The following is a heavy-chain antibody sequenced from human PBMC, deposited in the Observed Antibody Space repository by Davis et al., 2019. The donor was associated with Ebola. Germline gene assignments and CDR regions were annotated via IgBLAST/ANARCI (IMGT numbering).Heavy chain of an antibody. CDR1: GGTLSSYA. V-gene: IGHV1-69*13. CDR3: ARDSKYSRPRYYYGMDV. Sequence: AASVKVSCKASGGTLSSYAISWVRQAPGQGLEWMGGIIPIFGSANYAQKFQGRVTITADESTSTAYMRLSSLRSEDTAVYYCARDSKYSRPRYYYGMDVWGQGTTVTVSS. D-gene: IGHD6-6*01. J-gene: IGHJ6*02. CDR2: IIPIFGSA.